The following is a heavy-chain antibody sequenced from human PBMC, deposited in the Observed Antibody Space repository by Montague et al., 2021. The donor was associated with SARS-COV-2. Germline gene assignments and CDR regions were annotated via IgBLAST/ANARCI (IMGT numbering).Heavy chain of an antibody. Sequence: TLSLTCTVSGGSISSGSYYWSWIRQPAGKGLEWIGRIYTSGGTNYNPSLKSRVTISVDTSKNQFSLKLSSVTAADTAVYYCARDPLYYYDSSGLLLDWYFDLWGRGTLVTVSS. V-gene: IGHV4-61*02. CDR1: GGSISSGSYY. D-gene: IGHD3-22*01. CDR3: ARDPLYYYDSSGLLLDWYFDL. CDR2: IYTSGGT. J-gene: IGHJ2*01.